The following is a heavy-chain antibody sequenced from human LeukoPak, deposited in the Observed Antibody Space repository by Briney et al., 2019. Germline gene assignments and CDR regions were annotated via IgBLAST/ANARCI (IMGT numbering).Heavy chain of an antibody. J-gene: IGHJ4*02. CDR1: GHTLRDLS. V-gene: IGHV1-24*01. CDR2: YDPEDDER. CDR3: ARTTSLTASGYDY. D-gene: IGHD4-17*01. Sequence: ASVKVSCKAFGHTLRDLSIHWVRQAPGKGLEWMGGYDPEDDERIYSEKFLGRVTLTEDTSTDTAYMELSSLRSDDTAVYFCARTTSLTASGYDYWGQGTLVTVSS.